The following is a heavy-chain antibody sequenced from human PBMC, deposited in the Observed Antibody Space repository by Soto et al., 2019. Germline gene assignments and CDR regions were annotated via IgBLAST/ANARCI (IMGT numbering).Heavy chain of an antibody. V-gene: IGHV3-49*04. CDR2: IRSKAYGGTT. CDR1: GFTFGDYA. Sequence: GSLGLSCTASGFTFGDYAMSGVRQAAGKGLEWVGFIRSKAYGGTTEYAASVKGRFTISRDDSKSIAYLQMNSLKTEDTAVYYCTREFLEWLHYGMDVWGQGTTVTVSS. J-gene: IGHJ6*02. D-gene: IGHD3-3*01. CDR3: TREFLEWLHYGMDV.